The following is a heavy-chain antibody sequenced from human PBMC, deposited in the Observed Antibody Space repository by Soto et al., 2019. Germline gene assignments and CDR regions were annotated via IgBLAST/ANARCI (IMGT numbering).Heavy chain of an antibody. J-gene: IGHJ4*02. Sequence: ASVKVSCKVSGDTLSEISIHWVRQAPGKGLEWMGGFDPEAGEKLYAQGLQGRLTMTEDTSSDTAYMELSSLRSEDTAKYFCATVGGHAYNGRGSYHYWGQGPMVTVSS. D-gene: IGHD3-10*01. CDR2: FDPEAGEK. V-gene: IGHV1-24*01. CDR3: ATVGGHAYNGRGSYHY. CDR1: GDTLSEIS.